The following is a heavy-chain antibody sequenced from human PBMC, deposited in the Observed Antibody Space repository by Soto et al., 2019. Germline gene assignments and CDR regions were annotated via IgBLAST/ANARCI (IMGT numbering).Heavy chain of an antibody. Sequence: ASVKVSCKASGYTFTDYYIHWVRQAPGQGLEWLGWFNPKTGGPNYAPKFHGRATMTRDTSISTTYMELTSLTSDDTAVYYCAREHAGFGDFWGPGTLVTVSS. CDR1: GYTFTDYY. J-gene: IGHJ4*02. CDR3: AREHAGFGDF. D-gene: IGHD3-16*01. V-gene: IGHV1-2*02. CDR2: FNPKTGGP.